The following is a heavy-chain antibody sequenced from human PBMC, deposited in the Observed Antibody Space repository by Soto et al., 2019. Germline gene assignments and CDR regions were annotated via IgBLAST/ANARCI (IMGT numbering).Heavy chain of an antibody. CDR1: GGSFSDYY. V-gene: IGHV4-34*01. CDR3: ARSGHLFDY. CDR2: INHRGNT. J-gene: IGHJ4*02. Sequence: QVQLQQWGAGLLKPSETLSLTCTVYGGSFSDYYWCWIRQPPGKGLEWIGEINHRGNTNYNPSLKSRVTMSVDTSKNQFSRRVSSVTAADTAVYYCARSGHLFDYWGQGTLVTVSS. D-gene: IGHD3-10*01.